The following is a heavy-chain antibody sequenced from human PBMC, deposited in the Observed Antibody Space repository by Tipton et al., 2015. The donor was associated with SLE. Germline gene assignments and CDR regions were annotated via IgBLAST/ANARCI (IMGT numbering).Heavy chain of an antibody. CDR3: AKDHGSGRCEECFED. CDR2: VSTGGSST. D-gene: IGHD6-19*01. Sequence: SLRLSCAESGFSFSSYAMSWVRQAPGKGLEWVSVVSTGGSSTYYADPVKGRFTATRDNAKNTVYLQMDSLRAEDAAVYYCAKDHGSGRCEECFEDWGQGTLVTVST. J-gene: IGHJ1*01. CDR1: GFSFSSYA. V-gene: IGHV3-23*01.